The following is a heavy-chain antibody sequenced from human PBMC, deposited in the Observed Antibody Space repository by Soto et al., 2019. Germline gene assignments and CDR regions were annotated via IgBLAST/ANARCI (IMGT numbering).Heavy chain of an antibody. D-gene: IGHD2-21*01. J-gene: IGHJ4*02. Sequence: EVQLVESGGGLVKPGGSLRLSCAASGFTFSRYSMNWVRQAPGKGLEWVSSISSSSSYIYYADSVKGRFTISRDNAKNSLYLQMNSLRAEDTAVYYCARVERAYCGGDCYDYWGQGTLVTVSS. V-gene: IGHV3-21*01. CDR2: ISSSSSYI. CDR3: ARVERAYCGGDCYDY. CDR1: GFTFSRYS.